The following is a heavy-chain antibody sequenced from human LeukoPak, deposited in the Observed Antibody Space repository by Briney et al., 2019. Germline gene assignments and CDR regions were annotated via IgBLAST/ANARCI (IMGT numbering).Heavy chain of an antibody. Sequence: QTGGSLRLSCAASGFTFSSYGMSWVRQAPGKGLEWVSSISGSGGSTYYADSVKGRFTISRDNSRNTLYLQMNSLRAEDTAVYYCARTSDYYRDYWGHGTLVTVSS. CDR2: ISGSGGST. CDR1: GFTFSSYG. CDR3: ARTSDYYRDY. J-gene: IGHJ4*01. V-gene: IGHV3-23*01. D-gene: IGHD1-1*01.